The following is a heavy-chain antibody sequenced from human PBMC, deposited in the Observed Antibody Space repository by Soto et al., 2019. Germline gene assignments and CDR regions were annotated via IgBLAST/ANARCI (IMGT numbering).Heavy chain of an antibody. CDR2: MFHRGGA. V-gene: IGHV4-4*02. CDR3: ATGNVDSMLEY. J-gene: IGHJ4*02. Sequence: SETLSHTCVVSDGSISTYDWWPWVRQPPGKGLEWIVKMFHRGGADYSPSLKSRVTISADSSKNHFSLGLTAVTAADTAVYYCATGNVDSMLEYWGQGTQVTV. CDR1: DGSISTYDW.